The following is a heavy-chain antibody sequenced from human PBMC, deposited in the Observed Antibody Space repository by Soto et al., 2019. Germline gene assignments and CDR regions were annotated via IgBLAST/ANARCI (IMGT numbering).Heavy chain of an antibody. Sequence: ASVKVSCKASGGTFSSYVISWVRQAPGQGLEWMGGIIPIFGTANYAQKFQGRVTITADESTSTAYMELSSLRSEDTAVYYCARSVEISTGAHYDFWSGYYSLFAWGQGTLFTLSS. CDR1: GGTFSSYV. J-gene: IGHJ5*02. CDR2: IIPIFGTA. D-gene: IGHD3-3*01. V-gene: IGHV1-69*13. CDR3: ARSVEISTGAHYDFWSGYYSLFA.